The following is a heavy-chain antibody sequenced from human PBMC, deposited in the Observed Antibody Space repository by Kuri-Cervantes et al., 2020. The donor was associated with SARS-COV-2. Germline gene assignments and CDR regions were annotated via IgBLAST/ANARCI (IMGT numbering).Heavy chain of an antibody. CDR2: IYAGGGT. CDR3: ARSCTYARCSEYFQH. Sequence: GESLKISCAASGFIVSSSYMSWVRQAPGKGLEWVSIIYAGGGTYYADSVEGQFTISRDISKNTVFLQMNRLRPEDTAVYYCARSCTYARCSEYFQHWGQGTLVTVSS. CDR1: GFIVSSSY. V-gene: IGHV3-66*02. J-gene: IGHJ1*01. D-gene: IGHD2-8*01.